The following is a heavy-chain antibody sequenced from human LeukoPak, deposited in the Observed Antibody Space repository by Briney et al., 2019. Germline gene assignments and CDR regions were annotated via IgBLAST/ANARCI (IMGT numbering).Heavy chain of an antibody. D-gene: IGHD4-17*01. Sequence: GESLKISCKTSGYDFYSKWLGLVRPVPGKGLEWMGITYPTDSNTKYSPSFQGHVTMSVDTSINTAYLQWTSLKASDTAIYYCARLAPDYADYWFDPWGQGTLVTVSS. CDR2: TYPTDSNT. CDR3: ARLAPDYADYWFDP. J-gene: IGHJ5*02. CDR1: GYDFYSKW. V-gene: IGHV5-51*01.